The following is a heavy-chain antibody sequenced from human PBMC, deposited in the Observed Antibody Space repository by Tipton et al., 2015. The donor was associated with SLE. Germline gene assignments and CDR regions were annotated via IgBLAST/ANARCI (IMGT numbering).Heavy chain of an antibody. CDR2: IYHTGST. CDR1: GSSISSNYY. Sequence: LRLSCTVSGSSISSNYYWGWIRQAPGKGLDWIGSIYHTGSTYPNPSLKSRVTISVDTSNNQFSLKLSSVTAADTAVYYCARQSITGTTGYFQHWGQGTLATVSP. V-gene: IGHV4-38-2*02. J-gene: IGHJ1*01. CDR3: ARQSITGTTGYFQH. D-gene: IGHD1-7*01.